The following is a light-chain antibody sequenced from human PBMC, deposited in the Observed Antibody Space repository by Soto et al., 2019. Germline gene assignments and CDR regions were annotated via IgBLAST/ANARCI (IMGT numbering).Light chain of an antibody. V-gene: IGLV2-11*01. CDR1: SSDVGGYNF. J-gene: IGLJ1*01. Sequence: SALTQPRSVSGSPGQSVTISCTGTSSDVGGYNFVSWYQQHPGKAPKLIIYDVSKRPSGVPDRFSGSKSGNTASLTISGLQTEDEADYYCCSYAGSVYVFGTGTKVTVL. CDR3: CSYAGSVYV. CDR2: DVS.